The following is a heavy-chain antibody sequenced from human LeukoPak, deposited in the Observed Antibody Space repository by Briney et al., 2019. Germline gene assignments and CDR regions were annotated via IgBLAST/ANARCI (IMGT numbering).Heavy chain of an antibody. CDR2: ISYDGSNK. CDR1: GFTFSSYA. V-gene: IGHV3-30-3*01. Sequence: GRSLRLSCAASGFTFSSYAMHWVRQAPGKGLEWVAVISYDGSNKYYADSVKGRFTISRDNSKNTLYLQMNSLRAEDTAVYYCARDSSATDSDRYYYYGMDVWGQGTTVTVSS. CDR3: ARDSSATDSDRYYYYGMDV. J-gene: IGHJ6*02. D-gene: IGHD3-10*01.